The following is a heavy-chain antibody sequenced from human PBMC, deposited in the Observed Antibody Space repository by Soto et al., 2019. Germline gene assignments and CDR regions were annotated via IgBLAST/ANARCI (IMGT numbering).Heavy chain of an antibody. J-gene: IGHJ6*02. CDR1: GFTVSSNY. CDR2: IYSGGST. V-gene: IGHV3-53*02. Sequence: EVQLVETGGGLIQPGGSLRLSCAASGFTVSSNYMSWVRQAPGKGLEWVSVIYSGGSTYYADSVKGRFTISRDNSKNTLYLQMDSLRAEDTAVYHCARGSWKSSGWEKGGMDVWGQGTTVTVSS. D-gene: IGHD6-19*01. CDR3: ARGSWKSSGWEKGGMDV.